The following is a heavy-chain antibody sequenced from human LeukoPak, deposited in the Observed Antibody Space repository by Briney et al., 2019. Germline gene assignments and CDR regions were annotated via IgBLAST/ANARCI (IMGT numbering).Heavy chain of an antibody. CDR1: GYTFTSYY. CDR2: INPSGGST. D-gene: IGHD5-18*01. V-gene: IGHV1-46*01. J-gene: IGHJ5*02. CDR3: ARCGGYSYGQGSWFDP. Sequence: GASVKVSCKASGYTFTSYYMHWVRQAPGQGLEWMGIINPSGGSTSYAQKFQGRVTMTRDTSTSTVYMELSSLRSEDTAVYYCARCGGYSYGQGSWFDPWGQGTLVTVSS.